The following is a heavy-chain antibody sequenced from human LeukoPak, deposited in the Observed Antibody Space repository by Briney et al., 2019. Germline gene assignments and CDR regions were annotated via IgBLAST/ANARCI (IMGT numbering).Heavy chain of an antibody. CDR2: IYYSGST. V-gene: IGHV4-31*03. Sequence: PSQTLSLTCTVSGGSISSGGYYWSWIRQHPGKGLEWIGYIYYSGSTYYNPSLKSRVTISVDTSKNQFSLKLSSVTAADTAVYYCATNPGYCSGGNCYSHAFDIWGQGTMVTVSS. CDR3: ATNPGYCSGGNCYSHAFDI. CDR1: GGSISSGGYY. J-gene: IGHJ3*02. D-gene: IGHD2-15*01.